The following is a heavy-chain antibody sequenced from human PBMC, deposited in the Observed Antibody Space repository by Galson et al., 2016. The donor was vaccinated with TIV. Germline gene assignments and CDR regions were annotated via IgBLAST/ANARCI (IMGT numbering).Heavy chain of an antibody. V-gene: IGHV1-18*04. CDR1: GYTFSKYG. CDR3: ARDRGSMTMILVVDYFYGMDV. J-gene: IGHJ6*02. Sequence: SVKVSCKASGYTFSKYGISWVRQAPGQGLQWVGWIGANGGDTNSAQKLQGRVTMTTDTSTNTAYMELRSLRSDDTAVYYCARDRGSMTMILVVDYFYGMDVWGQGPTVTVSS. CDR2: IGANGGDT. D-gene: IGHD3-22*01.